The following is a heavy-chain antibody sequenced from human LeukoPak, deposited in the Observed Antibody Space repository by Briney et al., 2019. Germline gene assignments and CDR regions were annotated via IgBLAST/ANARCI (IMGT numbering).Heavy chain of an antibody. CDR2: IYHSGST. D-gene: IGHD2-15*01. CDR1: GYSISSGYY. Sequence: KPSETLSLTCTVSGYSISSGYYWGWIRQPPGKGLEWIGSIYHSGSTYYNPSLTSRVTISVDTSKNQFPLKLSSVTAADTAVYYCASVFVVGNWFDPWGQGTLVTVSS. J-gene: IGHJ5*02. V-gene: IGHV4-38-2*02. CDR3: ASVFVVGNWFDP.